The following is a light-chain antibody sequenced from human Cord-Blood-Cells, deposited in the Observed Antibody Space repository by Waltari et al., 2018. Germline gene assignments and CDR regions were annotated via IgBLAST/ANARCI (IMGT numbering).Light chain of an antibody. Sequence: DIQMTQSPSTLSASVGDRVTITCRASQSISSWLAWYQQKPGEAPKLLIYDASSLESGVPSRFSGSGSGTEFTLTISSLQPDDFATYYCQHSWTFGQGTKVEIK. V-gene: IGKV1-5*01. J-gene: IGKJ1*01. CDR1: QSISSW. CDR2: DAS. CDR3: QHSWT.